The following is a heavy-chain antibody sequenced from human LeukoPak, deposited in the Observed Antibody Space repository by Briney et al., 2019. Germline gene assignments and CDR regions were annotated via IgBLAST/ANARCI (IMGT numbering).Heavy chain of an antibody. D-gene: IGHD3-3*01. Sequence: ASVKVSCKASGGTFSSYAISWVRQAPGQGLEWMGWINPNSGGTNYAQKFQGRVTMTRDTSISTAYMELSRLRSDDTAVYYCARDLGGPRGFDYWGQGTLVTVSS. CDR1: GGTFSSYA. V-gene: IGHV1-2*02. CDR2: INPNSGGT. J-gene: IGHJ4*02. CDR3: ARDLGGPRGFDY.